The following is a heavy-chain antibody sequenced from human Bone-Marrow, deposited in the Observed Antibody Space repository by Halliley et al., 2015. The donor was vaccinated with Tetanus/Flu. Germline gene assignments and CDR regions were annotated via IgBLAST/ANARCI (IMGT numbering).Heavy chain of an antibody. CDR3: AKSPCTGDCYYFDH. D-gene: IGHD2-21*02. CDR1: GFRFGGYG. Sequence: SLRLSCAASGFRFGGYGMHWVRQAPGKGLEWVAVISNDGAHEYYADSVKGRFAISRDNSKDALFLQMDSLRTEDTAIYYCAKSPCTGDCYYFDHWGQGTLVTVS. CDR2: ISNDGAHE. V-gene: IGHV3-30*18. J-gene: IGHJ4*02.